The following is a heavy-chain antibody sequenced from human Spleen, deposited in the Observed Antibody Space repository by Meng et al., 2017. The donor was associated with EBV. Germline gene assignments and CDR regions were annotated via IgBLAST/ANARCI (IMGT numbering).Heavy chain of an antibody. CDR1: AGSVIRDNYY. Sequence: GPGRVNPLQTLSLTCPASAGSVIRDNYYWSWSRQPPGKGLEYIGYVYGAGSPNYNPSLKSRVTISMDTSKIQVSLKLTSVTAADTAVYYCARDSGVRGEWGQGTLVTVSS. J-gene: IGHJ4*02. CDR2: VYGAGSP. V-gene: IGHV4-61*01. CDR3: ARDSGVRGE. D-gene: IGHD2-15*01.